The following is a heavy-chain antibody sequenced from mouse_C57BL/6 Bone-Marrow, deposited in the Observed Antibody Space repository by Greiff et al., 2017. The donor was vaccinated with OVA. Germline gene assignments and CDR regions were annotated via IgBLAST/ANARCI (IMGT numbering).Heavy chain of an antibody. J-gene: IGHJ4*01. Sequence: VQLQQSGAELVKPGASVKLSCKASGYTFTSYWMHWVKQRPGQGLEWIGDINPSGSYTKYNQKFKDKATLTADTSSSTAYMQLSSLTYEDSAFYFYARVRYYYYGRGFSMAYWGQGKAVSVSS. D-gene: IGHD1-1*01. CDR1: GYTFTSYW. CDR3: ARVRYYYYGRGFSMAY. V-gene: IGHV1-7*01. CDR2: INPSGSYT.